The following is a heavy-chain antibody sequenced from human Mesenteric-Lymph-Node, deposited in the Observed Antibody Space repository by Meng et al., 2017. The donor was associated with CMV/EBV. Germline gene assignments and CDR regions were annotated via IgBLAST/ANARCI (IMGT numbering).Heavy chain of an antibody. Sequence: GGSLRLSCAASGFTLSRYAMNWVRQAPGKGLEWVANIKQDGSEEYYVDSVKGRFTISRDNAKNSLYLQMNTLGAEDTAVYYCASSYRLDVWGQGTTVTVSS. CDR1: GFTLSRYA. CDR3: ASSYRLDV. J-gene: IGHJ6*02. V-gene: IGHV3-7*01. CDR2: IKQDGSEE.